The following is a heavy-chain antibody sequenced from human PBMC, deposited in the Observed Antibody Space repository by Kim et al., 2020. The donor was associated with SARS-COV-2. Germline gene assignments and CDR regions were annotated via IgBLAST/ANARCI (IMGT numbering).Heavy chain of an antibody. CDR1: GGSITGYY. CDR2: IHYGGAA. CDR3: ARHSKYGSENDFDY. V-gene: IGHV4-59*01. Sequence: SETLSLTCAVSGGSITGYYWSWIRQPPGKGLEWIGCIHYGGAASYNASLRGRVTISVDTSKNHFSLKLMSMTAADTAIYYCARHSKYGSENDFDYWGQGTLVTTSS. D-gene: IGHD3-10*01. J-gene: IGHJ4*02.